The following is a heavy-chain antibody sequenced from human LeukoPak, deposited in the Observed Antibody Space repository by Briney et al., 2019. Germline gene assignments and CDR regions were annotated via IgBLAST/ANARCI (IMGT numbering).Heavy chain of an antibody. CDR3: ARGFRGDYGSGSYRLDY. D-gene: IGHD3-10*01. V-gene: IGHV1-2*02. Sequence: ASVKVSCKASGYTFTGYYMHWVRQAPGQGLEWMGWINPNSGGTNYAQKFQGRVTMTRDTYISTAYMELSRLRSDDTAVYYCARGFRGDYGSGSYRLDYWGQGTLVTVSS. CDR2: INPNSGGT. CDR1: GYTFTGYY. J-gene: IGHJ4*02.